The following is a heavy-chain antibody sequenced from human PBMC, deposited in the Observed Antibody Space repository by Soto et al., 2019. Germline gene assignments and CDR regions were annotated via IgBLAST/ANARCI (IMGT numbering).Heavy chain of an antibody. CDR1: GFSLNTNGVR. Sequence: FGPTLVNPTQTLTLTCVFSGFSLNTNGVRVSWIRQPPGKALEWLARIDWDDDKFYSTSLKTRLTISKDTSKNQVVLTMTNMDPVDTATYYCVRSYGDPPNTNDYWGQGTLVTVSS. J-gene: IGHJ4*02. CDR2: IDWDDDK. V-gene: IGHV2-70*04. CDR3: VRSYGDPPNTNDY. D-gene: IGHD2-21*02.